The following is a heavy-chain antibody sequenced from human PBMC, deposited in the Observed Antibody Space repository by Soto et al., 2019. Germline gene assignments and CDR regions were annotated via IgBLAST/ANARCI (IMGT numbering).Heavy chain of an antibody. J-gene: IGHJ6*03. Sequence: ASVKVSCKASGYTFTSYAMHWVRQAPGQRLEWTGWINAGNGNTKYSQKFQGRVTITRDTSASTAYMELSSLRSEDTAVYYCARRYCSSTSCYGEGYYYYMDVWGKGTTVTVSS. V-gene: IGHV1-3*01. CDR2: INAGNGNT. CDR1: GYTFTSYA. CDR3: ARRYCSSTSCYGEGYYYYMDV. D-gene: IGHD2-2*01.